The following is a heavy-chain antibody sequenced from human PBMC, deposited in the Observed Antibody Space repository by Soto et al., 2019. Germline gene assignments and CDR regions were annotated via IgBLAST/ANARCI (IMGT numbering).Heavy chain of an antibody. J-gene: IGHJ6*02. Sequence: GGSLRLSCAGSGFTFSSYAMSWVRQAPGRGLEWVSAISGSGGSTYYADSVKGRFTISRDNSKNTLYLQMNSLRAEDTAVYYCAKARGGFSGQQAWFPKYYYYGMDVWGQGTTVTVSS. CDR2: ISGSGGST. CDR1: GFTFSSYA. D-gene: IGHD5-12*01. CDR3: AKARGGFSGQQAWFPKYYYYGMDV. V-gene: IGHV3-23*01.